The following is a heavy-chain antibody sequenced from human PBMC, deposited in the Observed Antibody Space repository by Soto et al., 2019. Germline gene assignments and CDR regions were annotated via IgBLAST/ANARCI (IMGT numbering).Heavy chain of an antibody. V-gene: IGHV3-30*03. CDR3: AGSGVVVPAGDYNYYYYGMDV. J-gene: IGHJ6*02. CDR1: GFTFSSYG. D-gene: IGHD2-2*01. CDR2: ISYDGSNK. Sequence: GGSLRLSCAASGFTFSSYGMHWVRQAPGKGLEWVAVISYDGSNKYYADSVKGRFTISRDNSKNTLYLQMNSLRAEDTAVYYCAGSGVVVPAGDYNYYYYGMDVWGQGTTVTVSS.